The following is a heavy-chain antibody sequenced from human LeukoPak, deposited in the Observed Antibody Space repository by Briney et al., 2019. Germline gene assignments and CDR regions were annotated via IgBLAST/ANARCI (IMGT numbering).Heavy chain of an antibody. Sequence: GGSLRLSCAASGFTFSNYAMHWVRQAPGKGLKWVAVISHDGSNTYYGDSVKGRFTISRDNYKNTLDLQMNSLRAEDTAVYYCARETVTNHDAFDIWGQGAMVTVSS. CDR2: ISHDGSNT. J-gene: IGHJ3*02. CDR3: ARETVTNHDAFDI. CDR1: GFTFSNYA. D-gene: IGHD4-11*01. V-gene: IGHV3-30-3*01.